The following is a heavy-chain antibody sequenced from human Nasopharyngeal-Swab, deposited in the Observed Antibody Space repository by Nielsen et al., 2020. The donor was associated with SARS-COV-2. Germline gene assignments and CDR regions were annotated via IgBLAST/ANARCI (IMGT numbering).Heavy chain of an antibody. CDR2: ISASGSST. CDR1: GSTFRRCS. Sequence: GESLKISCAATGSTFRRCSMSWVRQAPGKGLEWVSAISASGSSTYYADSGKGRFTISRDNSQNTLYLQMSSLRVEDTAVYYCAKESGGYLYYYYGMDVWGQGTTVTVSS. J-gene: IGHJ6*02. CDR3: AKESGGYLYYYYGMDV. V-gene: IGHV3-23*01. D-gene: IGHD1-26*01.